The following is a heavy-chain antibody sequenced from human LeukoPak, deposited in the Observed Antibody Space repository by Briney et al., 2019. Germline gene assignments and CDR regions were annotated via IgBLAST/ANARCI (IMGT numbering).Heavy chain of an antibody. D-gene: IGHD3-22*01. CDR1: GFTFSSYA. Sequence: TGGSLTLSCAASGFTFSSYAMSWVRQAPGKGLEWVSAISGSGGSTYYADSVKGRFTISRDNSKNTLYLQMNSLRAEDTAVYYCAKDRKTLYYYDSSGYPYYFDYWGQGTLVTVSS. V-gene: IGHV3-23*01. CDR2: ISGSGGST. CDR3: AKDRKTLYYYDSSGYPYYFDY. J-gene: IGHJ4*02.